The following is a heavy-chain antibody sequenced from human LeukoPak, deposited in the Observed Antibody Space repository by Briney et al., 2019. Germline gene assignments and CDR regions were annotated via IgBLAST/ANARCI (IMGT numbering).Heavy chain of an antibody. D-gene: IGHD3-22*01. J-gene: IGHJ3*02. CDR2: ISAYNDNT. V-gene: IGHV1-18*01. Sequence: GASVKVSCKASGYTFTSYGISWVRQAPGQGLEWMGWISAYNDNTNYAQKLQGRVTMTTDTSTSTAFMELRSLRSDDTAVYYCAREAMIVDDAFDIWGQGTMVTVSS. CDR3: AREAMIVDDAFDI. CDR1: GYTFTSYG.